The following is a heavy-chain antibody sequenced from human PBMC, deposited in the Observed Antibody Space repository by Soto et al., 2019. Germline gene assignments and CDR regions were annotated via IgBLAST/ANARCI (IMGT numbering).Heavy chain of an antibody. CDR3: ARGYGSGSYYPFDY. D-gene: IGHD3-10*01. J-gene: IGHJ4*02. CDR2: IIPIFGTA. Sequence: QVQLVQSGAEVKKPGSSVKVSCKASGGTFSSYAISWVRQAPGQGREWMGGIIPIFGTANYAPKFQGRVTITADESTGTAYMELRSLRSEDTAVYYCARGYGSGSYYPFDYWGQGTLVTVSS. V-gene: IGHV1-69*01. CDR1: GGTFSSYA.